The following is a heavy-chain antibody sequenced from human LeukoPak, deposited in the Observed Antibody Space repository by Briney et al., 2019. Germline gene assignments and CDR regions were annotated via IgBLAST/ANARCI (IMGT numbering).Heavy chain of an antibody. V-gene: IGHV4-59*01. D-gene: IGHD5-24*01. CDR3: ARVGYNKRNHFGY. CDR2: IYYSGST. CDR1: GGSISSYY. Sequence: PSETLSLTCTVSGGSISSYYWSWIRQPPGKGLEWIGYIYYSGSTNYNPSLKSRVTISVDTSKNQFSLKLSSVTAADTAVYYCARVGYNKRNHFGYWGQGTLVTVSS. J-gene: IGHJ4*02.